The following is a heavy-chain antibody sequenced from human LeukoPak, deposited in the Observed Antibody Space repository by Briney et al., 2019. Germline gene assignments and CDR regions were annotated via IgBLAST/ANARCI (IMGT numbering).Heavy chain of an antibody. D-gene: IGHD6-19*01. V-gene: IGHV3-15*01. CDR3: TTDAIGGGAVADLDY. CDR1: GFTFSNAW. J-gene: IGHJ4*02. CDR2: IKSKTDGGTT. Sequence: GGSLRLSCAASGFTFSNAWMSWVRQAPGKGLEWVGRIKSKTDGGTTDYAAPVKGRFTISRDDSKNTLYLQMNSLKTEDTAMYYCTTDAIGGGAVADLDYWGQGTLVTVSS.